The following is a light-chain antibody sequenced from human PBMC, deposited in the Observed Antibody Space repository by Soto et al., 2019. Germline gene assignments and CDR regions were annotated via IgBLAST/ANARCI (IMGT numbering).Light chain of an antibody. CDR3: SLYTSENTYV. CDR1: SSDVGAYKY. J-gene: IGLJ1*01. CDR2: EVS. V-gene: IGLV2-14*01. Sequence: QSALTQPASVSGSPGQSITISCTGTSSDVGAYKYVSWYQQHPGKAPKVMIYEVSNRPSGVPDRFSGSKSGNTASLTISGLQAADEADYYCSLYTSENTYVFGTGTKLTVL.